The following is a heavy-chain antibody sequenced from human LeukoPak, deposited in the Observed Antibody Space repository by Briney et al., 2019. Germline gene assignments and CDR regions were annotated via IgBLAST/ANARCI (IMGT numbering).Heavy chain of an antibody. CDR3: ARQSSNTFHN. CDR2: IFRSGAT. V-gene: IGHV4-4*02. J-gene: IGHJ3*02. Sequence: SETLSLTCAVSGESINADNWWTWVRQPPGKGLEWIGEIFRSGATNYIPSLKSRVTISVDTSKNQFSLRLTSVTAADTAIYYCARQSSNTFHNWGRGTMVTVST. CDR1: GESINADNW.